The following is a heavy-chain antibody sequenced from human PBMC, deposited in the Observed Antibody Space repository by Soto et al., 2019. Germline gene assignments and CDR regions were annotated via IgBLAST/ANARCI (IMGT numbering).Heavy chain of an antibody. CDR1: GYTFTSYA. CDR2: INAGNGNT. CDR3: TKTSQDGDYGYYYMNV. D-gene: IGHD2-2*01. Sequence: ASVKVSCKASGYTFTSYAMHWVRQAPGQRLEWMGWINAGNGNTKYSQKLQGRVTITRDTSASTAYMELSSLRSEDTAVYYYTKTSQDGDYGYYYMNVGGKGTTVTVPS. J-gene: IGHJ6*03. V-gene: IGHV1-3*01.